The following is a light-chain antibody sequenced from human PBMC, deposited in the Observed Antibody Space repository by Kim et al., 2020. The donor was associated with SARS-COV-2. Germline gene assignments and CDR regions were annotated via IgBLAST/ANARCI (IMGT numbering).Light chain of an antibody. CDR2: DVS. Sequence: GQAITISCTGNRSDVGGYNYVSWYQQHPGKAPKLMIYDVSSRPSGVSNRFAGSKSGNTASLTIYGLQAEDEADYYCYSYTSSSTRVFGTGTKVTVL. CDR1: RSDVGGYNY. V-gene: IGLV2-14*03. CDR3: YSYTSSSTRV. J-gene: IGLJ1*01.